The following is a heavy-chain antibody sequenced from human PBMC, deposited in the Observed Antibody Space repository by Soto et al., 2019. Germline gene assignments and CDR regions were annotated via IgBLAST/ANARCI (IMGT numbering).Heavy chain of an antibody. J-gene: IGHJ5*02. CDR1: GGCISSGGCS. Sequence: QLQRQESGSGLVKPSQTLSLTCAVSGGCISSGGCSWSWIRQPPGKGLEWIGYIYHSGSTYYYSSLKSRVTISVDRSKNQFSLKLSSVTAADTAVYYCARVPDRWGQGTLVTVSS. D-gene: IGHD2-2*01. V-gene: IGHV4-30-2*01. CDR3: ARVPDR. CDR2: IYHSGST.